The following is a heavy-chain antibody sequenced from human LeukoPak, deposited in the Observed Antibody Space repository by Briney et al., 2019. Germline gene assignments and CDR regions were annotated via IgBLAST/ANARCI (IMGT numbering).Heavy chain of an antibody. J-gene: IGHJ4*02. D-gene: IGHD6-13*01. CDR2: IYYSGST. CDR1: GGSFSSSSYY. CDR3: ARGAAATY. V-gene: IGHV4-39*01. Sequence: SETLSLTCTVSGGSFSSSSYYWGWIRQPPGKGLEWIGSIYYSGSTHYNPSLKSRVTISVDTSKNQFSLKLSSVTAADTAVYYCARGAAATYWGQGTLVTVSS.